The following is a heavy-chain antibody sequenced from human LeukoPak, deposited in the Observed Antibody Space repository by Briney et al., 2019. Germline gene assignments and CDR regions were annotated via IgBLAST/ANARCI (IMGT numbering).Heavy chain of an antibody. D-gene: IGHD6-19*01. J-gene: IGHJ4*02. CDR1: GFTFSSYA. CDR2: ISYDGSNK. CDR3: ASHSSGWYY. V-gene: IGHV3-30*04. Sequence: PGRSLRLSCAASGFTFSSYAMHWVRQAPGKGLEWVAVISYDGSNKYYADSVKGRFTISRDNSKNTLYLQMNSLRAEDTAVYYCASHSSGWYYWGQGTLVTVSS.